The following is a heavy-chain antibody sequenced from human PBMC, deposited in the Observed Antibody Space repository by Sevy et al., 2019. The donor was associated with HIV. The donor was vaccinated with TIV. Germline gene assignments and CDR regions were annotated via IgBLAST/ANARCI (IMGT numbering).Heavy chain of an antibody. J-gene: IGHJ4*02. CDR2: ISYDGSNK. V-gene: IGHV3-30-3*01. CDR1: GFTFGSYA. Sequence: GGSLRLSCTASGFTFGSYAMHWVRQAPGKGLEWVAVISYDGSNKYYADSVKGRFTISRDNSKNTLYLQMNSLRAEDTAVYYCARLYCSGGSCGYCDYWGQGTLVTVSS. CDR3: ARLYCSGGSCGYCDY. D-gene: IGHD2-15*01.